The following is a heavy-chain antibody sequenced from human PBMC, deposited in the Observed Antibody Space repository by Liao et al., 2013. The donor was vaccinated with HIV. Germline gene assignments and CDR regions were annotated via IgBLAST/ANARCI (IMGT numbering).Heavy chain of an antibody. Sequence: QVHLHESGPGLVKPSETLSLTCTVSTGSITTYYWTWIRQSPGKGLEWIGEIDHSGTTNYNPSLESRVTISADTSKNQFSLKLTSVAAADTAVYYCARKPARRGAFDIWGQGTTVTVSS. D-gene: IGHD1-1*01. CDR2: IDHSGTT. CDR3: ARKPARRGAFDI. V-gene: IGHV4-59*12. CDR1: TGSITTYY. J-gene: IGHJ3*02.